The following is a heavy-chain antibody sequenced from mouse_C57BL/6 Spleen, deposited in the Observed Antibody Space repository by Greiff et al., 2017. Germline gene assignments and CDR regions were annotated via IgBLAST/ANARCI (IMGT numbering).Heavy chain of an antibody. CDR1: GYTFTDYE. CDR2: IDPETGGT. CDR3: TRDYGGNTWFAV. D-gene: IGHD1-1*02. Sequence: QVQLKESGAELVRPGASVTLSCKASGYTFTDYEMHWVKQTPVHGLEWIGAIDPETGGTAYNPKFKGKDILTADKSSSTAYMELRSLTSEDSAVAYCTRDYGGNTWFAVWGPGTLVTVSA. V-gene: IGHV1-15*01. J-gene: IGHJ3*01.